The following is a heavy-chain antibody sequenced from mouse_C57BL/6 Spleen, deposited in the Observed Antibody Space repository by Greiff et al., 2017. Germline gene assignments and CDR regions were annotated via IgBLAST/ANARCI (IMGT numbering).Heavy chain of an antibody. V-gene: IGHV1-64*01. CDR2: IHPNSGST. Sequence: VQLQQPGAELVKPGASVKLSCKASGYTFTSYWMHWVKQRPGQGLEWIGMIHPNSGSTKYNEKFKGKATLTVDKSSSTAYMQLSSLTSEDSAVXYCARDDGYYYAMDDWGQGTSVTVSS. J-gene: IGHJ4*01. CDR1: GYTFTSYW. D-gene: IGHD2-3*01. CDR3: ARDDGYYYAMDD.